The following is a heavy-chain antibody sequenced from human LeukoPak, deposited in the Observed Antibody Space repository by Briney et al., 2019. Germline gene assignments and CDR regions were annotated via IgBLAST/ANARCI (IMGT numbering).Heavy chain of an antibody. CDR3: ARGIAAAGTLPCRFDP. Sequence: SAKVSCKASGGTFSSYAISWVRQAPGQGLEWIGGIIPIFGTANYAQKFQGRVTITTDESTSTAYMELSSLRSEDTAVYYCARGIAAAGTLPCRFDPWGQGTLVTVSS. D-gene: IGHD6-13*01. CDR1: GGTFSSYA. J-gene: IGHJ5*02. V-gene: IGHV1-69*05. CDR2: IIPIFGTA.